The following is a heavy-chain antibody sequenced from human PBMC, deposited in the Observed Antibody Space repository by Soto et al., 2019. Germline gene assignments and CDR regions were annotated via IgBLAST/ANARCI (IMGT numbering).Heavy chain of an antibody. V-gene: IGHV3-21*01. J-gene: IGHJ4*02. CDR3: AREADFASSGYVLDY. CDR1: GFTFRGFS. CDR2: VTSSPSSM. Sequence: GSLRLSCAASGFTFRGFSINLGRQAPGKGLEWVSSVTSSPSSMFYADSVKGRFTISRDDAKDSLFLQMNSLRADDTALYYCAREADFASSGYVLDYWGLGTLVTVSS. D-gene: IGHD3-22*01.